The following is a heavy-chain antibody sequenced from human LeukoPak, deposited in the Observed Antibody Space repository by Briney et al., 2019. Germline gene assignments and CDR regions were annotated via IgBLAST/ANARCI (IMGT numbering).Heavy chain of an antibody. J-gene: IGHJ4*02. CDR2: IKQDGSEK. V-gene: IGHV3-7*01. CDR1: GFSFSTYS. CDR3: ARDRIPGYCTSGSCTTDY. Sequence: GGSLRLSCTASGFSFSTYSMNWVRQAPGKGLEWVAHIKQDGSEKYYVDSVKGRFTISRDNAKNPLYLQMNSLRAEDTAVYYCARDRIPGYCTSGSCTTDYWGQGTLVTVSS. D-gene: IGHD2-15*01.